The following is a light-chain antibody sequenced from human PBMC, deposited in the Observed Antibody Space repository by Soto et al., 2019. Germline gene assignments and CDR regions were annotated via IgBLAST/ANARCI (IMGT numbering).Light chain of an antibody. CDR2: ATP. CDR3: QQTGRT. Sequence: EMVWTQSPGILSLSPGERATLYCSASQYVGSSFLAWYQHKPGQAPRLLMYATPGRAPGVPDRFSATGSGTDFTLTNNRLVPEDFPVYYCQQTGRTFGPGTKLEIK. V-gene: IGKV3-20*01. J-gene: IGKJ2*01. CDR1: QYVGSSF.